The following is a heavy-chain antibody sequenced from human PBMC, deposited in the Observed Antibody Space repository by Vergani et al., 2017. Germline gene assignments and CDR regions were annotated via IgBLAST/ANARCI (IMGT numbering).Heavy chain of an antibody. D-gene: IGHD3-22*01. Sequence: QVQLQESGPGLVKPSETLSLTCAVSGYSISSGYYWGWIRQPPGKGLEWIGSIYHSGSTYYNPSLKSRVTISVDTSKNQFSLKLSSVTAADTAFYFCARWAGHSSGDAFDFWGQGTMVTVSS. CDR3: ARWAGHSSGDAFDF. CDR1: GYSISSGYY. V-gene: IGHV4-38-2*01. J-gene: IGHJ3*01. CDR2: IYHSGST.